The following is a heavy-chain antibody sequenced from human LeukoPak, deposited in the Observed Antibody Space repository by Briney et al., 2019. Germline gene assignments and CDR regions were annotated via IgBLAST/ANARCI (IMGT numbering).Heavy chain of an antibody. Sequence: ASVKVSCKASGYTFTSYYMHWVRQAPGQGLEWMGIINPSGGSTSYAQKFQRRVTMTRDTSTSTVYMELSSLRSEDTAVYYCAREDNWNYPYYYYGMDVWGQGTTVTVSS. CDR3: AREDNWNYPYYYYGMDV. D-gene: IGHD1-7*01. CDR2: INPSGGST. CDR1: GYTFTSYY. J-gene: IGHJ6*02. V-gene: IGHV1-46*01.